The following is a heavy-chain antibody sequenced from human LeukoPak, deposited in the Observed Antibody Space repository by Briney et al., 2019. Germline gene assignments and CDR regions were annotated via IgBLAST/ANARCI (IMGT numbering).Heavy chain of an antibody. CDR1: GYTFTNYY. J-gene: IGHJ4*02. CDR2: INPSGGST. V-gene: IGHV1-46*01. D-gene: IGHD2-8*01. Sequence: ASVKVSCKASGYTFTNYYMHWVRQAPGQGLEWMGMINPSGGSTTYAQKFQGRVTVTRDTSTSTVYMELSSLRSEDTAVYYCARVPYCSNGICYTHYYCDYWGQGTLVTVSS. CDR3: ARVPYCSNGICYTHYYCDY.